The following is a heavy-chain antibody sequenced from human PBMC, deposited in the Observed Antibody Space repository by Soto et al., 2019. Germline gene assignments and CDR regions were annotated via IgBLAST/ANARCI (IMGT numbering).Heavy chain of an antibody. CDR3: ARDNGYGHFDS. CDR1: GASISSGRSY. D-gene: IGHD5-12*01. V-gene: IGHV4-31*03. CDR2: MFYSGST. Sequence: SETLSLTCTVSGASISSGRSYWSWVRQHPGKGLEWIGYMFYSGSTYYHPSLKSRVNISADTSKNQFSLRLTSVTPADTAVYYCARDNGYGHFDSWGQGTLVTVSS. J-gene: IGHJ4*02.